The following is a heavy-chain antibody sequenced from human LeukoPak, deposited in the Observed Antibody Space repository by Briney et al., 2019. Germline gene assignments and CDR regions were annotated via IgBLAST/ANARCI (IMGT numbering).Heavy chain of an antibody. D-gene: IGHD5-12*01. CDR2: ISGSGGST. Sequence: GGSLRLSCVASGFSFSTYWMSWVRQAPGKGLEWVSAISGSGGSTYYADSVKGRFTISRDNSKNTLYLQMDSLRADDTALYYCAKDRSGYDYYGQYYFDYWGQGTLVTVSS. J-gene: IGHJ4*02. CDR1: GFSFSTYW. CDR3: AKDRSGYDYYGQYYFDY. V-gene: IGHV3-23*01.